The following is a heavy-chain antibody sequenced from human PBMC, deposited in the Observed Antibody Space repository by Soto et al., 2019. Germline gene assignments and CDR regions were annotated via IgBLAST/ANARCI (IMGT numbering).Heavy chain of an antibody. CDR1: GGSISSGGYS. Sequence: SETLSLTCAVSGGSISSGGYSWSWIRQPPGKGLEWIGSIYYSGSTYYSPSLKSRVTISVDTSKNQFSLKLSSVTAADTAVYYCARSDGRYWGQGTLVTVS. CDR2: IYYSGST. CDR3: ARSDGRY. V-gene: IGHV4-39*07. J-gene: IGHJ4*02.